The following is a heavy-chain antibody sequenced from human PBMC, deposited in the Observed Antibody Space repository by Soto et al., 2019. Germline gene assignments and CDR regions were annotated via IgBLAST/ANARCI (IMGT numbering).Heavy chain of an antibody. CDR3: ARGDYAFDY. Sequence: QVQLQQSGPGLVKPSQTLSLTCVLSGDSVSSNSATWTWIRQSPSRGLEWLGRTYYRSKWYNDYAVSVKSRITITPDTSKNHFYLQLNSVTPEDTAVYYCARGDYAFDYWGQGTLVTVSS. J-gene: IGHJ4*02. V-gene: IGHV6-1*01. CDR2: TYYRSKWYN. D-gene: IGHD4-17*01. CDR1: GDSVSSNSAT.